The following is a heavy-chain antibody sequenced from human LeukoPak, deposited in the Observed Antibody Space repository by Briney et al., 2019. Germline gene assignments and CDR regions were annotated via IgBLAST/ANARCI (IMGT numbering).Heavy chain of an antibody. V-gene: IGHV3-30*03. J-gene: IGHJ4*02. Sequence: SLRLPCEVSGFTFSRFGFHWVRQAPGKGLEWVSFISNDGNKRNYGDSVKGRFTISRDDSKNTVYLQVNSLRLEDTAVYYCASEYNGLWGQGTLVTVSS. D-gene: IGHD2-8*01. CDR2: ISNDGNKR. CDR1: GFTFSRFG. CDR3: ASEYNGL.